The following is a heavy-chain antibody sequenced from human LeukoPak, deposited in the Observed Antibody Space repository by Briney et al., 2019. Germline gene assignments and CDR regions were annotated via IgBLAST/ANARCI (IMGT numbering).Heavy chain of an antibody. CDR3: ARDHCSSTSCFSRALDI. V-gene: IGHV3-53*01. Sequence: GGSLRLSCAASGFTVSSNYMSWVRQAPGKGLEWVSVIYSGGSTYYADSVKGRFTISRDNSKNTLYLQMNSLRAEDTAVYYCARDHCSSTSCFSRALDIWGQGTMVTVSS. D-gene: IGHD2-2*01. J-gene: IGHJ3*02. CDR2: IYSGGST. CDR1: GFTVSSNY.